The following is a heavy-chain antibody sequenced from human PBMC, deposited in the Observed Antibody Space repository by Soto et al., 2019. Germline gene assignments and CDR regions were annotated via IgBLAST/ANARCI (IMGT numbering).Heavy chain of an antibody. V-gene: IGHV4-4*07. CDR2: IYTSGST. D-gene: IGHD3-3*01. CDR1: AGTIRSYY. Sequence: PSETLSLTYTVSAGTIRSYYWSWIRQPAGKGLEWIGRIYTSGSTNYNPSLKSRVTMSVDTSKNQFSLKLSSVTAADTAVYYCARDLSITIFGVVIPPVDYYYGMDVWGQGTTVTVS. CDR3: ARDLSITIFGVVIPPVDYYYGMDV. J-gene: IGHJ6*02.